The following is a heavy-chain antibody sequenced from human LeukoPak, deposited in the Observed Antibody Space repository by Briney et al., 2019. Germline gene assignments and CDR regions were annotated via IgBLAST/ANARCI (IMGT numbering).Heavy chain of an antibody. Sequence: GGSLRLSCAAAGFTFSSYWMHWVRQAPGKGLVWVSRINTDGGNTIYADSVKGRFTISRDNAKKTVYLQMNSLRAEDTAVYYCARGPGTGPWGQGTLVTVSS. J-gene: IGHJ5*02. V-gene: IGHV3-74*01. CDR1: GFTFSSYW. CDR3: ARGPGTGP. CDR2: INTDGGNT. D-gene: IGHD1-1*01.